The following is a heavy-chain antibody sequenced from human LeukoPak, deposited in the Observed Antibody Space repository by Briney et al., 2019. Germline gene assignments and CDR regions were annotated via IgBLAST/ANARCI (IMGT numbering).Heavy chain of an antibody. Sequence: ASVKVSCKASGYTFTGYYMHWVRQAPGQGLEWMGWISAYNGNTNYAQKLQGRVTMTTDTSTSTAYMELRSLRSDDTAVYYCARDSSGWPYDYWGQGTLVTVSS. D-gene: IGHD6-19*01. J-gene: IGHJ4*02. CDR3: ARDSSGWPYDY. CDR1: GYTFTGYY. V-gene: IGHV1-18*04. CDR2: ISAYNGNT.